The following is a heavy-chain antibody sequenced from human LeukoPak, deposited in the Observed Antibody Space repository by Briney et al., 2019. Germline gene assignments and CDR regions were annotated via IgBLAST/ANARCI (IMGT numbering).Heavy chain of an antibody. CDR2: ISSGSSLI. V-gene: IGHV3-48*01. D-gene: IGHD3-22*01. Sequence: GRSLRLSCAASGFTFDDYAMNWVRQAPGKGLEWVSYISSGSSLIHYADSVKGRFTISRDNAKNSLYLQMNNLRVEDTAVYYCAPTYYYESSGHQGGQGTLVTVSA. CDR3: APTYYYESSGHQ. CDR1: GFTFDDYA. J-gene: IGHJ4*02.